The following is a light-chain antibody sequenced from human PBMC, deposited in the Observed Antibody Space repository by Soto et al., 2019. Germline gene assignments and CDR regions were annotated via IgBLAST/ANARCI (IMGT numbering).Light chain of an antibody. CDR1: QSLVYSDGNTY. CDR2: GAI. J-gene: IGKJ1*01. V-gene: IGKV2-30*01. Sequence: DVVMTQSPLSLPVTLGQPASISCRSSQSLVYSDGNTYLNWFQQRPGQSPRRLIYGAINRATGIPARFSGSGSGTEFTLTISSLEPEDFVVYYCQQYHSPPLTFGPGTKVDIK. CDR3: QQYHSPPLT.